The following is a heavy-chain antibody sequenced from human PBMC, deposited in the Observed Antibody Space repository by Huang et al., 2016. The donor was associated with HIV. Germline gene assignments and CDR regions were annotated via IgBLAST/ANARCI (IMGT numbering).Heavy chain of an antibody. Sequence: QVQLVQSGSELKKPGASVKVSCKASGYTFTNYAMSWVRQAPGQGLEWLGGRNTNTGNQTYAQGFTGRFVFSLDTSGSTTYLQISSLKADDTAVYYCARVGRAVAGSRELNYWGQGTLVTVSS. D-gene: IGHD6-19*01. CDR2: RNTNTGNQ. J-gene: IGHJ4*02. V-gene: IGHV7-4-1*02. CDR1: GYTFTNYA. CDR3: ARVGRAVAGSRELNY.